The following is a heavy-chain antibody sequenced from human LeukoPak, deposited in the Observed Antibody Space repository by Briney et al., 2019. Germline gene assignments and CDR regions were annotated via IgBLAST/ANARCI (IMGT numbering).Heavy chain of an antibody. D-gene: IGHD4-23*01. CDR1: GFTFSSYW. CDR3: ARDSTYGSNSHEYYFDY. J-gene: IGHJ4*02. V-gene: IGHV3-7*01. Sequence: GGSLRLSCAAPGFTFSSYWMSWVRQAPGKGLEWVANIKQDGSEKYYVDSVKGRFTISRDNAKNSLYLQMNSLRAEDTAVYYCARDSTYGSNSHEYYFDYWGQGTLVTVSS. CDR2: IKQDGSEK.